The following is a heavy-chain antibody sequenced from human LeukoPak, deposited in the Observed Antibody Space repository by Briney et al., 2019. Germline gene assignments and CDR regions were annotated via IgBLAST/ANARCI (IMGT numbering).Heavy chain of an antibody. CDR1: GYTFTNYG. D-gene: IGHD3-16*02. Sequence: ASVKVSCKASGYTFTNYGISWVRQAPGQGLEWMGWISAYNDYTNYAQNLQGRVTMTTDTSTSTAYMELRSLRSDDTAVYYCARDRKGMTTFGGVIVTQDYWGQGTLVTVSS. CDR2: ISAYNDYT. CDR3: ARDRKGMTTFGGVIVTQDY. V-gene: IGHV1-18*01. J-gene: IGHJ4*02.